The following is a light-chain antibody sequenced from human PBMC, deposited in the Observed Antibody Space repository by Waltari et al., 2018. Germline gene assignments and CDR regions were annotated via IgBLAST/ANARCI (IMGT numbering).Light chain of an antibody. J-gene: IGKJ1*01. CDR3: LQYNSYPWT. CDR1: QSIVVW. Sequence: DIQVTQSPSTLSASVGDRVTITCRASQSIVVWLAWYQQKPGKATRLSIYKASYLESGVPSRFSSSASGTAFTLTISSLQADDFATYYCLQYNSYPWTFGQGTTVEIK. V-gene: IGKV1-5*03. CDR2: KAS.